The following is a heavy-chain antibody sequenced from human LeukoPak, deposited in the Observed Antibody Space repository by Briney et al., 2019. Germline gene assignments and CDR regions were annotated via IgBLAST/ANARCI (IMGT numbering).Heavy chain of an antibody. Sequence: GGSLRLSCAASGFTFSGSAMHWVRQASGKGLEWVGRIRSKANSCATAYAASVKGRFTISRDDSKNTLYLQMNSLRAEDTAVYYCAKEYYYDSSGPYYFDYWGQGTLVTVSS. D-gene: IGHD3-22*01. V-gene: IGHV3-73*01. CDR1: GFTFSGSA. CDR3: AKEYYYDSSGPYYFDY. CDR2: IRSKANSCAT. J-gene: IGHJ4*02.